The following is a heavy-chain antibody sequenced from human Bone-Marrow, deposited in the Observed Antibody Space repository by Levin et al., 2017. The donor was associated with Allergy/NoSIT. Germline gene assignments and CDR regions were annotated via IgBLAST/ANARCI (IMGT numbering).Heavy chain of an antibody. J-gene: IGHJ4*02. Sequence: PSETLSLTCSVSGYSVSSGYSWGCVRQAPGSGLEWLGSIYYSGDTFYNPSLQGRVTISVDPSKNQFSLKLTSVTAADTAVYYCASRATVTKDYYFDSWGQGSLVIVSS. V-gene: IGHV4-38-2*02. D-gene: IGHD4-17*01. CDR3: ASRATVTKDYYFDS. CDR1: GYSVSSGYS. CDR2: IYYSGDT.